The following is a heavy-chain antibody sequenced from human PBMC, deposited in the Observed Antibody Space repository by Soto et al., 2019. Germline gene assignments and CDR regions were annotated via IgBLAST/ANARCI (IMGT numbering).Heavy chain of an antibody. D-gene: IGHD6-13*01. CDR2: ISTNGGST. V-gene: IGHV3-64D*06. CDR1: GFTFSIYA. J-gene: IGHJ5*02. Sequence: GSLRLSCSASGFTFSIYAMHWVRQAPGKGLEYVSSISTNGGSTDYADSVKGRFTISRDNSKNTVYLQMSSLRVEDTAVYYCARFYSSPWFDPWGQGTPVTVSS. CDR3: ARFYSSPWFDP.